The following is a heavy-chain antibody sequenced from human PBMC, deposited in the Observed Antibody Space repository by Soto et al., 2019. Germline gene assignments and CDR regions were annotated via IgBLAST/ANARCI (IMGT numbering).Heavy chain of an antibody. V-gene: IGHV1-3*01. D-gene: IGHD6-13*01. Sequence: ASVKVSCKASGYTFTSYAMHWVRQAPGQRLEWVGWINAGNGNTKYSQKFQARVTITRDTSASTAYMELSSLRSEDTAVYYCARGVSPYYFDYWGQGTLVTVSS. CDR3: ARGVSPYYFDY. CDR2: INAGNGNT. CDR1: GYTFTSYA. J-gene: IGHJ4*02.